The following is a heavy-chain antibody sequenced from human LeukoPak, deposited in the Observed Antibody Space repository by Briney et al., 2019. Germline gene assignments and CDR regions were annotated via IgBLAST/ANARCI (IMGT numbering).Heavy chain of an antibody. CDR1: GFTFSNYW. Sequence: GGSLRLSCAASGFTFSNYWVTWVRQAPGKGLEWVANIKQDGSQKYYVDSVKGRFTISRDNAKNSLYLQMNGLRAEDTAVYYCARDALARTTRYYFDSWGQGTLVTVSS. V-gene: IGHV3-7*01. J-gene: IGHJ4*02. CDR2: IKQDGSQK. CDR3: ARDALARTTRYYFDS. D-gene: IGHD1-7*01.